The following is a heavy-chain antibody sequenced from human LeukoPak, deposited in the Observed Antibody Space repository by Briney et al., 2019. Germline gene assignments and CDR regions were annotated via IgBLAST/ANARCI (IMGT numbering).Heavy chain of an antibody. V-gene: IGHV3-48*01. D-gene: IGHD4-17*01. CDR1: GFTVSTNY. CDR3: ARDGYGDYDSFDY. Sequence: GGSLRLSCAASGFTVSTNYMSWVRQAPGKGLEWVSYISSSSSTIYYADSVKGRFTISRDNAKNSLYLQMNSLRAEDTAVYYCARDGYGDYDSFDYWGQGTLVTVSS. CDR2: ISSSSSTI. J-gene: IGHJ4*02.